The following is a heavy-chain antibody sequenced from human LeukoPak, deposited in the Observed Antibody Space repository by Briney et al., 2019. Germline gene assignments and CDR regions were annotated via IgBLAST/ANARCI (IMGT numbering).Heavy chain of an antibody. CDR1: GYSFTTYW. Sequence: GESLKISCETSGYSFTTYWIGWVRQMPGTGLEWVGAIYPDDSDSRYSPSFQGQVVISADRSIRTAYLQWNSLKTSDTAMYYCARLGYCSSTIQSCGMDVWGQGTTVTVSS. CDR3: ARLGYCSSTIQSCGMDV. CDR2: IYPDDSDS. J-gene: IGHJ6*02. D-gene: IGHD2-2*01. V-gene: IGHV5-51*01.